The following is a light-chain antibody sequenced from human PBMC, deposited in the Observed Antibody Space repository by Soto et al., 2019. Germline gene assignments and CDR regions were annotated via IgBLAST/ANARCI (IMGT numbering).Light chain of an antibody. Sequence: EIVLTQSPATLSLSPWERATLSCRASQSVSSYLAWYQQKPGQAPRLLIYDASNRATGIPARFSGSGSGTDFTLTIISLEPEDFAVYYCQPRSNWPPLFGPGTKVDIK. CDR1: QSVSSY. CDR2: DAS. J-gene: IGKJ3*01. V-gene: IGKV3-11*01. CDR3: QPRSNWPPL.